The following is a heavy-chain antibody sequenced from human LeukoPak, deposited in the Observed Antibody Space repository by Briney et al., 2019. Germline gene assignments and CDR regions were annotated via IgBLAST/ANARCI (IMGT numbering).Heavy chain of an antibody. V-gene: IGHV3-23*01. Sequence: PGGSLRLSCAASGFNVDSNYMIWVRQAPGKGLEWVSAISGSGGSTYYADSVKGRFTISRDNSKNTLYLQMNSLRAEDTAVYYCAKVDTAMVTLLFDYWGQGTLVTVSS. CDR2: ISGSGGST. CDR1: GFNVDSNY. D-gene: IGHD5-18*01. J-gene: IGHJ4*02. CDR3: AKVDTAMVTLLFDY.